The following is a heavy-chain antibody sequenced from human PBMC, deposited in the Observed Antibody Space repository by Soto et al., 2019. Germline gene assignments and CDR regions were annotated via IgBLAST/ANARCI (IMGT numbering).Heavy chain of an antibody. CDR2: ISSSSTI. Sequence: VQLVESGGGLVQPGGSLRLSCAASGFTFSSYSMNWVRQAPGKGLEWVSYISSSSTIYYADSVKGQFTISRDNAKNSLYLQMNSVRDEDTAVYYCARDMGSRFYYYGMDVWGQGTTVTVSS. D-gene: IGHD2-15*01. CDR1: GFTFSSYS. V-gene: IGHV3-48*02. CDR3: ARDMGSRFYYYGMDV. J-gene: IGHJ6*02.